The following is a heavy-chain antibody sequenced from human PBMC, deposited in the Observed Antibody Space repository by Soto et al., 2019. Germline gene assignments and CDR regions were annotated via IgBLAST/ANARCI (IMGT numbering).Heavy chain of an antibody. CDR1: GFNCSSYA. J-gene: IGHJ4*02. D-gene: IGHD3-16*01. CDR2: ISGSGIST. V-gene: IGHV3-23*01. CDR3: AKSAGSNAYSPNAC. Sequence: GGFLRLSCAVAGFNCSSYAMTWVRQAPGKGLEWVSSISGSGISTYYADSVKGRFTISRDNSKNTLYLQMNSLRAEDAAVFFCAKSAGSNAYSPNACWGKRTPVTVSS.